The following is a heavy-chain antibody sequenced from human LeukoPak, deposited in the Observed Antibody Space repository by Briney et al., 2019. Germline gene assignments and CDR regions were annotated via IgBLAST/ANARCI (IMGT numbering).Heavy chain of an antibody. CDR1: GFTFSGSA. Sequence: PGGSLKLSCVVSGFTFSGSAVHWVRQASGKGLEWVGSIRSKANNYATAYAASVKGRFTISRDDSKNTAYLQMNSLKTEDTAVYYCTGDNFDSSVKFDYWGQGTLVTVSS. J-gene: IGHJ4*02. V-gene: IGHV3-73*01. D-gene: IGHD3-22*01. CDR2: IRSKANNYAT. CDR3: TGDNFDSSVKFDY.